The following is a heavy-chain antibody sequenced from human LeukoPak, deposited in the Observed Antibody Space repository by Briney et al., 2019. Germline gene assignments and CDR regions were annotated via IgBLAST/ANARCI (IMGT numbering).Heavy chain of an antibody. Sequence: VASVTVSCKASGYTFTSYGISWVRQAPGQGLEWMGWISAYNGNTNYAQKLQGRVTMTTDTSTSTAYMELRSLRSDDTAVYYCARNKYCTNGVCYDNWFDPWGQGTLVTVSS. D-gene: IGHD2-8*01. V-gene: IGHV1-18*01. CDR2: ISAYNGNT. CDR1: GYTFTSYG. J-gene: IGHJ5*02. CDR3: ARNKYCTNGVCYDNWFDP.